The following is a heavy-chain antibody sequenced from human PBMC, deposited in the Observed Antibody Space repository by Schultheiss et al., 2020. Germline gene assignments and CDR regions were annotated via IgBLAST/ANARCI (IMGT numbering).Heavy chain of an antibody. CDR3: ARGRGYCSSTSCYKRGYGYGYEYYGMDV. J-gene: IGHJ6*02. CDR1: GGSISSGGYY. Sequence: SETLSLTCTVSGGSISSGGYYWGWIRQPPGKGLEWIGYIYHSGSTYYNPSLKSRVTISVDKSKNQFSLKLSSVTAADTAVYYCARGRGYCSSTSCYKRGYGYGYEYYGMDVWGQGTTVTVYS. CDR2: IYHSGST. V-gene: IGHV4-30-2*01. D-gene: IGHD2-2*02.